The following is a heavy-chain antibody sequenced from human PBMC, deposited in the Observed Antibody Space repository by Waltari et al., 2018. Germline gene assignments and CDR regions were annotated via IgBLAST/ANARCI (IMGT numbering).Heavy chain of an antibody. CDR2: IYHSGST. Sequence: QVQLQESGPGLVKPSETLSLTCAVSGYSISSGYYWGWIRPPPGKGLGWIGSIYHSGSTYYNPSLKSRVTISVDTSKNQFSLKLSSVTAADTAVYYCAKDGIAAAGAEYFQHWGQGTLVTVSS. D-gene: IGHD6-13*01. CDR3: AKDGIAAAGAEYFQH. CDR1: GYSISSGYY. V-gene: IGHV4-38-2*02. J-gene: IGHJ1*01.